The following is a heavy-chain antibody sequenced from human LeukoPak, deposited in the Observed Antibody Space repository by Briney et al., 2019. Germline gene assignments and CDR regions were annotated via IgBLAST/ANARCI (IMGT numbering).Heavy chain of an antibody. J-gene: IGHJ5*02. CDR3: ARVGAPNYYGSGSYYQNWFDP. D-gene: IGHD3-10*01. CDR1: GGSISSSNW. CDR2: IYHSGST. V-gene: IGHV4-4*02. Sequence: SGTLSLTCAVSGGSISSSNWWSWVRQPPGKGLEWIGEIYHSGSTNYNPSLKSRVTISVDKSKNQFSPKLSSVTAADTAVYYCARVGAPNYYGSGSYYQNWFDPWGQGTLVTVSS.